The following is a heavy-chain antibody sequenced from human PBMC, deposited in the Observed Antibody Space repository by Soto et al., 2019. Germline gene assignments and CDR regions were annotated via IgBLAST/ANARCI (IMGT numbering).Heavy chain of an antibody. J-gene: IGHJ4*02. D-gene: IGHD5-18*01. Sequence: GGSLRLSCAASGFTFSSYAMHWVRQAPGKGLEWVAVISYDGSNKYYADSVKGRFTISRDNSKNTLYLQMNSLRAEDTAVYYCARSTAMVTPPFDYWGQGXLVTVYS. CDR2: ISYDGSNK. V-gene: IGHV3-30-3*01. CDR3: ARSTAMVTPPFDY. CDR1: GFTFSSYA.